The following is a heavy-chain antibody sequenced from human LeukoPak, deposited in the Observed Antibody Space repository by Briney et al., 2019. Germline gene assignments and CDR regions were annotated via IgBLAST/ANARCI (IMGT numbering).Heavy chain of an antibody. CDR2: INPSGGST. CDR1: GYTFTSYY. CDR3: AREPSTVVTTNDAFDI. V-gene: IGHV1-46*01. J-gene: IGHJ3*02. Sequence: ASVKVSCKASGYTFTSYYMHWVRQAPGQGLEWMGLINPSGGSTSYAQKFQGRVTMTRDTSTSTVYMELSSLRSEDTAVYYCAREPSTVVTTNDAFDIWGQGTMVTVSS. D-gene: IGHD4-23*01.